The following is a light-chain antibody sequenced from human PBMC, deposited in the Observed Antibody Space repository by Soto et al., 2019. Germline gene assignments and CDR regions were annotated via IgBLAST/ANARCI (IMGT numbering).Light chain of an antibody. CDR1: QSISSY. CDR3: QQSYSNPRT. Sequence: DIQMNQSPSSLSASVGDRVTITCRASQSISSYLNWYQQKPGKAPKILIYAASSLQSGVPSRFSGSVSGTDFTLTISSLQPEDVATDYCQQSYSNPRTFGQGTKVDIK. CDR2: AAS. V-gene: IGKV1-39*01. J-gene: IGKJ1*01.